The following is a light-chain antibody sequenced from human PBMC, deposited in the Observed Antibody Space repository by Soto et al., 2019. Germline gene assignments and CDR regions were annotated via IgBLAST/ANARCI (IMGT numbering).Light chain of an antibody. J-gene: IGKJ5*01. CDR2: AAS. CDR1: QSISSY. V-gene: IGKV1-39*01. Sequence: DIQMTQSPSSLSASVGDRVTITCRASQSISSYLNWYQQKPGKAPKLLIYAASSLQIGAPSRFSGSGSGTDFTLTISSLQPEDFETYYCQQSYSTPVTVGQGTRLEIK. CDR3: QQSYSTPVT.